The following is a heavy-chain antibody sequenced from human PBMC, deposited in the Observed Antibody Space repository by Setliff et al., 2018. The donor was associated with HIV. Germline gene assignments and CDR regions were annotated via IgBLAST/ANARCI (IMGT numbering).Heavy chain of an antibody. J-gene: IGHJ4*02. CDR1: GYSFSRYW. D-gene: IGHD5-18*01. Sequence: GESLKISCEGSGYSFSRYWIGWVRQMPGKGLEWMGVIYPGDSSSKYSPSFQGQVTISVDTSISTAYLQWNSLKASDTALYYCARHPIHTYGYGAFDFWGRGTLVTVSS. CDR3: ARHPIHTYGYGAFDF. V-gene: IGHV5-51*01. CDR2: IYPGDSSS.